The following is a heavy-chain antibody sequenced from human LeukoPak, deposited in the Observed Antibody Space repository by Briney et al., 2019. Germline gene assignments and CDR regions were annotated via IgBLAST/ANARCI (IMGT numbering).Heavy chain of an antibody. V-gene: IGHV1-46*01. CDR2: INPSGGTT. J-gene: IGHJ4*02. D-gene: IGHD1-26*01. Sequence: ASVKVSCKASGYTSTTYYIHWVRQAPGQGLEWVGIINPSGGTTTYAQKLQGRVTMTRDTSTSTVYMELSSLRSDDTAVYYCTRDKGGSYSDYWGQGTLVTVSS. CDR1: GYTSTTYY. CDR3: TRDKGGSYSDY.